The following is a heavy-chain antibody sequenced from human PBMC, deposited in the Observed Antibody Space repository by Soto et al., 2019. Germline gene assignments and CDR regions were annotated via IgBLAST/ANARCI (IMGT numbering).Heavy chain of an antibody. Sequence: QVQLQQWGAGLLKPSETLSLTCAVYGGSFSGYYWTWIRQVPGKGLEWIGEINHCGGTNYNSSLKSRVTISVDTSKNQFSLILYSVTAADTAVYYCARDRQYYQFWSGCQNEGPCAMDVWGQGTTVTVSS. CDR2: INHCGGT. CDR3: ARDRQYYQFWSGCQNEGPCAMDV. J-gene: IGHJ6*02. D-gene: IGHD3-3*02. CDR1: GGSFSGYY. V-gene: IGHV4-34*02.